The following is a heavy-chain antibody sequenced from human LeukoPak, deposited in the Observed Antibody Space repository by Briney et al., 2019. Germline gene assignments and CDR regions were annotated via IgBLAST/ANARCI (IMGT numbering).Heavy chain of an antibody. CDR3: ARGGLVPAAYYYYGMDV. CDR1: GFTVSSNY. CDR2: IYSGGST. Sequence: PGGSLRFSCAASGFTVSSNYMSWVRQAPGKGLEWVSVIYSGGSTYYADSVKGRFTISRDNSKNTLYLQMNSLRAEDTAVYYCARGGLVPAAYYYYGMDVWGQGTTVTVSS. D-gene: IGHD2-2*01. J-gene: IGHJ6*02. V-gene: IGHV3-66*02.